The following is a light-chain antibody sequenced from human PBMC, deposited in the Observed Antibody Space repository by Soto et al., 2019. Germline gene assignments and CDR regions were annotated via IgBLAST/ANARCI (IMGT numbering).Light chain of an antibody. J-gene: IGKJ4*01. V-gene: IGKV3-15*01. CDR1: QTISYN. CDR3: QQYNYWPPVT. Sequence: EIVMTQSPVTLSLSPGERATLSCRASQTISYNLAWYQQKPGQAPSLLIYGASTRATGIPARFSGTGSETEYTLTIGSLQSEDFRVYFCQQYNYWPPVTFGGGTRVDIK. CDR2: GAS.